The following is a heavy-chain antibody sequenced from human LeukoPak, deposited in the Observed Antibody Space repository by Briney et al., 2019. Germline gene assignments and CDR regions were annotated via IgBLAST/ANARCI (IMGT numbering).Heavy chain of an antibody. J-gene: IGHJ5*02. CDR3: ARDVTDYYDSSGYDWFDP. CDR2: ISSSSSTI. V-gene: IGHV3-48*01. Sequence: PGGSLRLSCAASGFTFSSYSMNWVRQAPGKGLEWVSYISSSSSTIYYADSVKGRFTISRDNAKNSLYLQMNSLRAEDTAVYYCARDVTDYYDSSGYDWFDPWGQGTLVTVSS. CDR1: GFTFSSYS. D-gene: IGHD3-22*01.